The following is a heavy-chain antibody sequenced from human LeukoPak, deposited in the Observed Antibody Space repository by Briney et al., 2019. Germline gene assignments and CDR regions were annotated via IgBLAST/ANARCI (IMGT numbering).Heavy chain of an antibody. Sequence: ASVKVSCKASGYTFTTAAIHWARQAPGQSLEWMGWINGGNGNTKYSQKFQDRVTFTRDTSASTVYMELSGLGSEDTAVYYCARGYSSGWYFDYWGQGTLVTVSS. D-gene: IGHD6-19*01. CDR1: GYTFTTAA. V-gene: IGHV1-3*01. J-gene: IGHJ4*02. CDR3: ARGYSSGWYFDY. CDR2: INGGNGNT.